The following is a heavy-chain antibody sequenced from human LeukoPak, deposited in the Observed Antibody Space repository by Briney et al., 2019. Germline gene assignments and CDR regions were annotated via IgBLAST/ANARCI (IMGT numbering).Heavy chain of an antibody. CDR1: GFTFSSYA. CDR3: AKDRWNYYDSSGYYYYDY. D-gene: IGHD3-22*01. J-gene: IGHJ4*02. Sequence: GGSLRLSCAASGFTFSSYAMSWVRQAPGKGLDWVSAISGSGGSTYYADSVKGRFTISRDNSKNTLYLQMNSLRAEDTAVYYCAKDRWNYYDSSGYYYYDYWGQGTLVTVSS. V-gene: IGHV3-23*01. CDR2: ISGSGGST.